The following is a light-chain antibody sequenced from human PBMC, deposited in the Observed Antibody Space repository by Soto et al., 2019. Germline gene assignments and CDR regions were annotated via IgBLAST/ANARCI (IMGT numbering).Light chain of an antibody. V-gene: IGKV3-20*01. J-gene: IGKJ5*01. CDR3: QQYNIWPYT. CDR2: AAS. Sequence: EIVLTQSPGTLSLSPGERATLSCRASQGIAGSYLAWYRQNPGQPPRRLIYAASNRATGIPDRFSGSGSGTDFTLTISSLQSEDFAIYYCQQYNIWPYTFGQGTRLEIK. CDR1: QGIAGSY.